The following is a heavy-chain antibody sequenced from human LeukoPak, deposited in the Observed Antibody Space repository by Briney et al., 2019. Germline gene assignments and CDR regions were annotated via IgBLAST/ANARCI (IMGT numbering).Heavy chain of an antibody. CDR1: GASMSNYY. CDR3: ARAGGYGLIDY. J-gene: IGHJ4*02. CDR2: IYHSGTTYSGST. D-gene: IGHD5-18*01. V-gene: IGHV4-39*07. Sequence: SETLSLTCNVSGASMSNYYWVWIRQPPGKGLEWIGSIYHSGTTYSGSTYYNPSLKSRVTISVDTSKNQFSLKVGSMTAADTAVYYCARAGGYGLIDYWGQGTMVTVSS.